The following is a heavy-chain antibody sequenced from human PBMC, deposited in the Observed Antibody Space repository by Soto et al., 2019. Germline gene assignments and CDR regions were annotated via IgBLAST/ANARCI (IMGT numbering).Heavy chain of an antibody. V-gene: IGHV1-69*01. J-gene: IGHJ6*02. CDR3: ARANWLPSTVGYYYYYGMDV. D-gene: IGHD1-1*01. CDR2: IIPIFGTA. CDR1: GGTFSSYA. Sequence: QVQLVQSGAEVKKPGSSVKVSCKASGGTFSSYAISWVRQAPGQGLEWMGGIIPIFGTANYAQKFQGRVKITADESTSTAYMELSSLRSEDTAVYYCARANWLPSTVGYYYYYGMDVWGQGTTVTVSS.